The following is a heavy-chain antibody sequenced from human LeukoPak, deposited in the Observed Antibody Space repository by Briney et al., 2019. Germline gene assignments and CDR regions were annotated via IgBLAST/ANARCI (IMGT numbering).Heavy chain of an antibody. CDR2: IYSSGST. CDR3: ARAREYYFDY. Sequence: PSETLSLTCAVSVGSLSGYYWSWIRQPPGKGLEWIGRIYSSGSTNYNPSLKSRVTILVDTSKNQFSLKLNSVTAADTAVYYCARAREYYFDYWGQGTLVTVSS. J-gene: IGHJ4*02. V-gene: IGHV4-59*01. D-gene: IGHD5-24*01. CDR1: VGSLSGYY.